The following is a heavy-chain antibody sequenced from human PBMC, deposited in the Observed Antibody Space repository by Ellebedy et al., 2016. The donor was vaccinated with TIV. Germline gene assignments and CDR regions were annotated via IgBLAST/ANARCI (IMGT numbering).Heavy chain of an antibody. D-gene: IGHD2-2*01. J-gene: IGHJ4*02. CDR3: ARGFMPDY. CDR1: GFPFSTAW. CDR2: INKDGSEE. Sequence: GESLKISCEASGFPFSTAWMTWVRQAQGKGLEWLANINKDGSEEYYLDSVKGRFTISRDNTKRSLFLQMNSLRAEDTALYYCARGFMPDYWGQGTLVTVSS. V-gene: IGHV3-7*03.